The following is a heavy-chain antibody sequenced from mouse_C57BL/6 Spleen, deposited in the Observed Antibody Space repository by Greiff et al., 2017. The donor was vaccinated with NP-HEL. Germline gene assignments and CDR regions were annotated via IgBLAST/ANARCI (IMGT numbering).Heavy chain of an antibody. Sequence: EVKLEESGGGLVKPGGSLKLSCAASGFTFSDYGMHWVRQAPEKGLEWVAYISSGSSTIYYADTVKGRFTISRDNAKNTLFLQMTSLRSEDTAMYYCARCITTVVADWYFDVWGTGTTVTVSS. J-gene: IGHJ1*03. V-gene: IGHV5-17*01. D-gene: IGHD1-1*01. CDR2: ISSGSSTI. CDR1: GFTFSDYG. CDR3: ARCITTVVADWYFDV.